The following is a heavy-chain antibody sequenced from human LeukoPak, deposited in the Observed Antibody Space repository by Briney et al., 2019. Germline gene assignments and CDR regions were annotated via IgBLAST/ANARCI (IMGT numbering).Heavy chain of an antibody. CDR3: ARAKLKVNWFDP. CDR2: IYYSGST. CDR1: GGSISSGSYY. V-gene: IGHV4-39*01. Sequence: SETLSLTCTVSGGSISSGSYYWGWIRQPPGKGLEWIGSIYYSGSTYYNPSLKSRVTISVDTSKNQFSLKLSSVTAADTAVYYCARAKLKVNWFDPWGQGTLVTVSS. J-gene: IGHJ5*02.